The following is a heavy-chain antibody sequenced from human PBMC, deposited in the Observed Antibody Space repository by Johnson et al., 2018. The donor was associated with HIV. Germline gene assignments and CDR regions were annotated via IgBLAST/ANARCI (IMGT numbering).Heavy chain of an antibody. CDR3: AREDSSSPAAAFDI. D-gene: IGHD6-6*01. Sequence: QVQLLESGGGVVQPGRSLRLSCAASGFTFSSYGMHWVRQAPGKGLEWVAVISYDGSNKYYADSVKGRFTISRDNSKNTLYLQMNSLRAEDTAVYYCAREDSSSPAAAFDIWGQGTMVTVSS. CDR2: ISYDGSNK. CDR1: GFTFSSYG. V-gene: IGHV3-30*19. J-gene: IGHJ3*02.